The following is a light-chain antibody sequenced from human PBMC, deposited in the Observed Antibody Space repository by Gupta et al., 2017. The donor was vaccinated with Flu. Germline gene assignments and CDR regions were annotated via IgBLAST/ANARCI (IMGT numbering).Light chain of an antibody. J-gene: IGKJ3*01. V-gene: IGKV1-27*01. CDR1: QGISNY. CDR2: AAS. CDR3: QKYNSAPRT. Sequence: DIQMTQSPSSLSASVGDRVTITCRASQGISNYLAWYQQKPGKVPKLLIYAASTLQSGVPSRFSGSASGTDFTLTISILHPEDVATYYCQKYNSAPRTFGHGTKVDIK.